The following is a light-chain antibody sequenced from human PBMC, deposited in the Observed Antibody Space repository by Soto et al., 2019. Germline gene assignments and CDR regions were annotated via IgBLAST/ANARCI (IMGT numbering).Light chain of an antibody. J-gene: IGLJ3*02. V-gene: IGLV1-40*01. CDR1: SSNIGAGYD. Sequence: QSVLTQPPSVSGAPGQRVTISCTGSSSNIGAGYDVHWYQQVPGTAPKLLIHGNSNRPSGVPDRFSGSKSGTSASLAITGLQDEDEADYYCQSYDSSLSGWVFGGGTKLTVL. CDR2: GNS. CDR3: QSYDSSLSGWV.